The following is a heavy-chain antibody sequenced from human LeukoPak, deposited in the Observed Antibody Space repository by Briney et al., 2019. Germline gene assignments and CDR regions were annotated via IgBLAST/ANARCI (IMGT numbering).Heavy chain of an antibody. D-gene: IGHD1-14*01. CDR2: ICYSGST. V-gene: IGHV4-31*03. CDR1: GGSISSGGYY. CDR3: VRAVPDARNYYYYVMDV. Sequence: SETLSFTCTVSGGSISSGGYYWSWIRQHLGKGLEWIGNICYSGSTYYNPSLKSRVTISVDTSKNQFFLKLSSVTAADTAVYYCVRAVPDARNYYYYVMDVWGQGTTVTVSS. J-gene: IGHJ6*02.